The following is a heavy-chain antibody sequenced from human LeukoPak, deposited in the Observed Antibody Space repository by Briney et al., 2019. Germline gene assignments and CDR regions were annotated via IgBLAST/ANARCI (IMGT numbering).Heavy chain of an antibody. V-gene: IGHV3-30-3*01. D-gene: IGHD2-2*02. CDR2: ISYDGSNK. J-gene: IGHJ5*02. CDR1: GFTFSSYA. CDR3: ARGYRYH. Sequence: GGSLRLSCAASGFTFSSYAMHWVRQAPGKGLEWVAVISYDGSNKYYADSVKGRFTISRDNSKNTLYLQMNSLRAEDTAVYYCARGYRYHWGQGTLVTVSS.